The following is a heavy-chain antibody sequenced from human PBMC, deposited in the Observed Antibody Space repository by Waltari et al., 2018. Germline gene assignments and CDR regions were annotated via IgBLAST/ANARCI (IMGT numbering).Heavy chain of an antibody. CDR3: ARLGDTSSWFSD. Sequence: QLQLQESGPRLVKPSETLSLTCNVSGGSISSYYWSWIRQPPGKKLEWIAYSYDSGNTNYNPSLRSRVTISVDRSTNQFSLKMTSVTAADTAIYYCARLGDTSSWFSDWGQGTLVTVSS. CDR2: SYDSGNT. V-gene: IGHV4-59*08. J-gene: IGHJ4*02. D-gene: IGHD6-13*01. CDR1: GGSISSYY.